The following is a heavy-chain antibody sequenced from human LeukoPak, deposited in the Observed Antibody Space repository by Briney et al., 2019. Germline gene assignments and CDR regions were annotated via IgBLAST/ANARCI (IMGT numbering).Heavy chain of an antibody. J-gene: IGHJ4*02. Sequence: SQTLSLTCAVSGGSISSGGYSWSWIRQPPGKGLEWIGYIYHSGSTYYTPSLKSRVTISVDRSKNQFSLKLSSVTAADTAVYYCARASSYYGSGSYSKTPDYWGQGTLVTVSS. V-gene: IGHV4-30-2*01. CDR3: ARASSYYGSGSYSKTPDY. CDR2: IYHSGST. CDR1: GGSISSGGYS. D-gene: IGHD3-10*01.